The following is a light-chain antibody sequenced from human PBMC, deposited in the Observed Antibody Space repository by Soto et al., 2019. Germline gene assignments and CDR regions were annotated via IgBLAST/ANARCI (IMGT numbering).Light chain of an antibody. J-gene: IGLJ2*01. CDR1: TGTVTSGHY. Sequence: QALVTQEPSLTVSPGGTVTLTCASSTGTVTSGHYPNWLQQKPGQAPRALIYSTDTRHSWTPARFSGSLLGGKAALTLSGVQPEDEADYYCLLYYGGAVVFGGGTKVTVL. V-gene: IGLV7-43*01. CDR2: STD. CDR3: LLYYGGAVV.